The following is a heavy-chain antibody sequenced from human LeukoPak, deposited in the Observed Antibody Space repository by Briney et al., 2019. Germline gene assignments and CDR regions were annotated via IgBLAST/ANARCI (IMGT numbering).Heavy chain of an antibody. CDR3: ARGGYCSSTSYYVFDS. J-gene: IGHJ4*02. D-gene: IGHD2-2*01. Sequence: PSGTLSLTCAVSGGSIIRRNWWSWVRQPPGKGLEWIGEIYHSGSTNYNPSLKSRVTISVDKSKSQFSLELTSVTAADTALYYCARGGYCSSTSYYVFDSWGQGTLVTVSS. CDR2: IYHSGST. V-gene: IGHV4-4*02. CDR1: GGSIIRRNW.